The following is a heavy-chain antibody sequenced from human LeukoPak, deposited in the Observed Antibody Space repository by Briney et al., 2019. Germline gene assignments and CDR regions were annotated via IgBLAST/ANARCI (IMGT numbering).Heavy chain of an antibody. CDR1: GFTFSSYA. Sequence: GGSLRLSCAASGFTFSSYAMSWVRQAPGKGLEWVSAISGSGGNTYYIDSVKGRFTISRDNSKNTLDLQMNSLRAEDTAVYYCAKDGNWARFENWGQGTLVTVSS. CDR2: ISGSGGNT. D-gene: IGHD7-27*01. CDR3: AKDGNWARFEN. V-gene: IGHV3-23*01. J-gene: IGHJ4*02.